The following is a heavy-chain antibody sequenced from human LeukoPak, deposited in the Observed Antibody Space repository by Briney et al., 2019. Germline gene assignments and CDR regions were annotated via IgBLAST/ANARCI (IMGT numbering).Heavy chain of an antibody. Sequence: GGSLRLSCAASGFTFSSYSMKWVGQAAGKGLEWVSSISSSSSYIYYADSVKGRFTISRDNAKNSLYLQMNSLRAEDTAVYYCARDDSGWYDYWGQGTLVTVSS. CDR1: GFTFSSYS. CDR2: ISSSSSYI. CDR3: ARDDSGWYDY. V-gene: IGHV3-21*01. D-gene: IGHD6-19*01. J-gene: IGHJ4*02.